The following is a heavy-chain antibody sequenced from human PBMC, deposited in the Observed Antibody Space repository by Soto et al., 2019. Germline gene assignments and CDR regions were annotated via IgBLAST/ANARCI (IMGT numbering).Heavy chain of an antibody. CDR2: ISAYNGNT. D-gene: IGHD3-16*02. CDR1: GYTFTSYG. Sequence: GASVNVSCKTSGYTFTSYGISWVRQAPGQGLEWMGWISAYNGNTNYAQKLQGRVTMTTDTSTSTAYMELRSLRSDGTAVYYCARGGLMITFGGVIDNFDYWGEGILVTVSS. J-gene: IGHJ4*02. CDR3: ARGGLMITFGGVIDNFDY. V-gene: IGHV1-18*01.